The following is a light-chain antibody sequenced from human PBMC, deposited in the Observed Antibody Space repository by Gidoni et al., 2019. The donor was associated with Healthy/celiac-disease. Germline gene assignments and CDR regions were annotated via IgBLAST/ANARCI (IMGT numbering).Light chain of an antibody. J-gene: IGKJ4*01. V-gene: IGKV3-15*01. CDR3: QKYNNWPPVT. CDR2: GAS. Sequence: EIVMTQSPATLSVSPGERATLSCRASQSVSSNLAWYQQKPGQAPRLLIYGASTRATGIPARFSGSGSGTEFTLTISSLQSEEFAVYYCQKYNNWPPVTFGGGTKVEIK. CDR1: QSVSSN.